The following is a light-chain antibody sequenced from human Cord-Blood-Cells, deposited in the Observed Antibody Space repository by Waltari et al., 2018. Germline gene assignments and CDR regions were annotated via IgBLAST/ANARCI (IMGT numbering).Light chain of an antibody. CDR2: KAS. CDR1: QSISSW. J-gene: IGKJ1*01. V-gene: IGKV1-5*03. Sequence: DIQMTQSPSTLSASVGDRVTITCRASQSISSWLAWYQQKPGKAPKLLIYKASSLESGGPSRFSGSGSGTEFTLTISSLQPDDFATYYCQQYNSYSTFGQGTKVESK. CDR3: QQYNSYST.